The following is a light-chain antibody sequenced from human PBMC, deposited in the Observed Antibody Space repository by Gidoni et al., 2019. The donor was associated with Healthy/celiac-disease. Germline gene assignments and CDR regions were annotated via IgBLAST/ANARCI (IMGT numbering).Light chain of an antibody. CDR3: QQFYNYPLT. Sequence: AIQLTQSPSSLSASVGDRVTITCRASQVISSALAWYQQKPGKAPNLLIFDASSLESGVPSRFSGSGSGTDFTLTISSLQPEDFATYYCQQFYNYPLTFGGGTKVEIK. J-gene: IGKJ4*01. V-gene: IGKV1D-13*01. CDR2: DAS. CDR1: QVISSA.